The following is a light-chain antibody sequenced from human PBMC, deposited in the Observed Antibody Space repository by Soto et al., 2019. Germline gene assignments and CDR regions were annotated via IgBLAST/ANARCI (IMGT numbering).Light chain of an antibody. CDR3: QSYDSSLSGWG. CDR2: GNS. CDR1: SSNIGAGYD. J-gene: IGLJ1*01. Sequence: QSALTQPPSVSGAPGQRVTISCTGSSSNIGAGYDVHWYQQLPGTAPKLLIYGNSNRPSGVPDRFSGSKSGTSASLAITGLQAEDEADYYCQSYDSSLSGWGFGTGTKLTVL. V-gene: IGLV1-40*01.